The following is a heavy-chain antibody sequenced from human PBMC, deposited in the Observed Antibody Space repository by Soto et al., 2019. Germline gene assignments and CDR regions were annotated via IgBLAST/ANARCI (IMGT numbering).Heavy chain of an antibody. V-gene: IGHV4-39*01. CDR2: IYYSGST. J-gene: IGHJ5*02. Sequence: KPSETLSLTCTVSGGSISSSSYYWGWIRQPPGKGLEWIGSIYYSGSTYYNPSLKSRVTISVDTSKNQFSLKLSSVTAADTAVYYCARPLEAYYYDSSGYGYNWFDPWGQGTLVTVSS. CDR1: GGSISSSSYY. CDR3: ARPLEAYYYDSSGYGYNWFDP. D-gene: IGHD3-22*01.